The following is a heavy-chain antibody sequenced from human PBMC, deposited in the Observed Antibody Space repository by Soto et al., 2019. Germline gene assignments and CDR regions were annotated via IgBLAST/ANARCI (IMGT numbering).Heavy chain of an antibody. Sequence: SVKVSCKASGGTFSSYAISWVRQAPGQGLEWMGGIIPIFGTANYAQKFQGRVTITADESTSTAYMELSSLRSEDTAVYYCARETWDNYYDSSGYFSGFDYWGQGTLVTVSS. D-gene: IGHD3-22*01. V-gene: IGHV1-69*13. CDR1: GGTFSSYA. CDR3: ARETWDNYYDSSGYFSGFDY. J-gene: IGHJ4*02. CDR2: IIPIFGTA.